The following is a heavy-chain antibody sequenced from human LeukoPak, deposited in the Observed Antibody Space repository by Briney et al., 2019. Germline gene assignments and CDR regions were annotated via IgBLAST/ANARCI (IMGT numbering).Heavy chain of an antibody. CDR1: GFTLTELS. CDR2: INPNSGGT. J-gene: IGHJ5*02. CDR3: ARAGTYCSGGSCYPRWFDP. Sequence: GASVKVSCKVSGFTLTELSMHWVRQAPGQGLEWMGWINPNSGGTNYAQKFQGWVTMTRDTSISTAYMELSRLRSDDTAVYYCARAGTYCSGGSCYPRWFDPWGQGTLVTVSS. V-gene: IGHV1-2*04. D-gene: IGHD2-15*01.